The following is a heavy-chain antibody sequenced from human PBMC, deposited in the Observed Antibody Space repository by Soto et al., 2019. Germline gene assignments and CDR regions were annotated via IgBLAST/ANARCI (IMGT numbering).Heavy chain of an antibody. CDR3: ARCNEIAVAGTFPIDYYYSGMDV. V-gene: IGHV1-69*01. CDR2: IIPIFGTA. J-gene: IGHJ6*02. D-gene: IGHD6-19*01. CDR1: GGTFSSYA. Sequence: QVQLVQSGAEVKKPGSSVKVSCKASGGTFSSYAISWVRQAPGQGLEWMGGIIPIFGTANYAQKFQGRVTITAGEAKSTANMELSSMRSEDAAVYYCARCNEIAVAGTFPIDYYYSGMDVWGQGTTVTVSS.